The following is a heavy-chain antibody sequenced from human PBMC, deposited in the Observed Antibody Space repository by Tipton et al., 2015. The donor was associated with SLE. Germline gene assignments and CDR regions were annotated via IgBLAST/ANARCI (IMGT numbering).Heavy chain of an antibody. Sequence: TLSLTCTVSGGSISSYYWSWIRQPPGKGLEWIGYIYYSGSTNYNPSLKSRVTISVDTSKNQFPLKLSSVTAADAAVYYCARGSGLEGAPDAFDIWGQGTMVTVSS. CDR3: ARGSGLEGAPDAFDI. CDR2: IYYSGST. V-gene: IGHV4-59*01. CDR1: GGSISSYY. J-gene: IGHJ3*02. D-gene: IGHD1-26*01.